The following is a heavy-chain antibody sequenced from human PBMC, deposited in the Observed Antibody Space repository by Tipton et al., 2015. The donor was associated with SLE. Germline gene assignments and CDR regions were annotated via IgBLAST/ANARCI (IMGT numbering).Heavy chain of an antibody. CDR1: GGSISSYY. Sequence: TLSLTCTVSGGSISSYYWSWIRQPPGKGLEWIGYIYYSGSTNYNPSLKGRVTISVDTSKNQFSLKLSSVTAADTAVYYCARDSAGRGYSGFLGIWGQGTMVTVSS. CDR3: ARDSAGRGYSGFLGI. V-gene: IGHV4-59*12. CDR2: IYYSGST. J-gene: IGHJ3*02. D-gene: IGHD5-12*01.